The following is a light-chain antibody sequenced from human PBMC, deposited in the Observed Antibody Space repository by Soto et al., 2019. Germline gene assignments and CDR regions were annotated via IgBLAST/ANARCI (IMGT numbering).Light chain of an antibody. J-gene: IGKJ4*01. CDR3: QQRSNWPRP. CDR2: DAS. CDR1: KSLGSC. V-gene: IGKV3-11*01. Sequence: EIVLTQSPATLSLSPGEIAPLSSLARKSLGSCLALYKQKSGQAPRLLIYDASNRASGIPARFSGSGSGPAFTLTISSLEPEDFAFYYCQQRSNWPRPFGGGTKVEIK.